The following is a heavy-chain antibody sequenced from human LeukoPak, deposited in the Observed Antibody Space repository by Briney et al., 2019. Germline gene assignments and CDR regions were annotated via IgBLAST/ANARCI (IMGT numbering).Heavy chain of an antibody. V-gene: IGHV3-21*01. CDR2: ISSSSSYI. CDR3: ARDQGDIVVVVAATLYYYYYMDV. J-gene: IGHJ6*03. CDR1: GFTFSSYS. D-gene: IGHD2-15*01. Sequence: PGGSLRLSCAASGFTFSSYSMNWVRQAPGKGLEWVSSISSSSSYIYYADSVKGRFTISRDNAKNSLYLQMNSLRAEDTAVYYCARDQGDIVVVVAATLYYYYYMDVWGKGTTVTVSS.